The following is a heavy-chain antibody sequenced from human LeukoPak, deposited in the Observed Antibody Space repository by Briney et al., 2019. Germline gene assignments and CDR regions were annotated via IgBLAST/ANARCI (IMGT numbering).Heavy chain of an antibody. CDR3: ARPPYYYGSGTYDNPYSYYYMDV. CDR1: GFTFSRYS. D-gene: IGHD3-10*01. J-gene: IGHJ6*03. Sequence: GGSLRLSCAAPGFTFSRYSMKWVRQAPGKGLEWVSYISSIGSYIHYADSVRGRFTISRDNAKNSLYLQMNSLRAEDTAVYYCARPPYYYGSGTYDNPYSYYYMDVWGKGTTVTVSS. CDR2: ISSIGSYI. V-gene: IGHV3-21*01.